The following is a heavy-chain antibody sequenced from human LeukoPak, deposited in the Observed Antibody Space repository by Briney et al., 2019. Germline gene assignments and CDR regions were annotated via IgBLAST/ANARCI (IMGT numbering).Heavy chain of an antibody. D-gene: IGHD7-27*01. Sequence: PSETLSLICTVSGGTISSSSDYWGWIRQPPGKGLEWISSIHYSESSYYNPSLKSRVIISVDTSKNQFSLRLRSVTAADTTVYYCARHPTWGSIRGAFDIWGQGTMVTVSS. CDR3: ARHPTWGSIRGAFDI. CDR2: IHYSESS. V-gene: IGHV4-39*01. J-gene: IGHJ3*02. CDR1: GGTISSSSDY.